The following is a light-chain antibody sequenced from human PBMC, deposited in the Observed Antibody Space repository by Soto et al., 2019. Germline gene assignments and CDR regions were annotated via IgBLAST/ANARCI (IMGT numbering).Light chain of an antibody. J-gene: IGLJ2*01. CDR1: SSDVGGYNY. V-gene: IGLV2-8*01. Sequence: QSALTQPPSASGSPGQSVTISCTGTSSDVGGYNYVSWYRQHPGKAPQLIIYDVNKRPSGVAHRFSGSQSGNTASLTVSGLQAEDEADYFCNSYGGTNNYVVFGGGTKLTVL. CDR2: DVN. CDR3: NSYGGTNNYVV.